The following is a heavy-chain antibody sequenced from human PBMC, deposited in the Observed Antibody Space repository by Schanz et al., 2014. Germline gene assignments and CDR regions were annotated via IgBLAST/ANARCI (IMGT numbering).Heavy chain of an antibody. Sequence: EVQLVESGGGLVQPRGSLRLSCAASEFSFSSFGMNWVRQAPGKGLEWVSYISSSSSTIYYADSVKGRFTISRDNAKNSLYLQMNSLRADDTGVYYCARGREVVAKSFDVWGQGTMVTVSS. J-gene: IGHJ3*01. CDR3: ARGREVVAKSFDV. CDR2: ISSSSSTI. D-gene: IGHD3-22*01. V-gene: IGHV3-48*01. CDR1: EFSFSSFG.